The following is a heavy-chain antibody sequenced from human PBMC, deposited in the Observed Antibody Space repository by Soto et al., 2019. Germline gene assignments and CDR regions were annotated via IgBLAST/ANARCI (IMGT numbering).Heavy chain of an antibody. CDR1: GYTFTSYG. CDR3: ARDFVLGIAVAGTGYYYGMDV. D-gene: IGHD6-19*01. CDR2: ISAYNCNT. J-gene: IGHJ6*02. Sequence: QVQLVQSGAEVKKPGASVKVSCKASGYTFTSYGISWVRQAPGQGLEWMGWISAYNCNTNYAQKLQGRVTMTTDTSTSTAYMELRSLRSDDTAVYYCARDFVLGIAVAGTGYYYGMDVWGQGTTVTVSS. V-gene: IGHV1-18*01.